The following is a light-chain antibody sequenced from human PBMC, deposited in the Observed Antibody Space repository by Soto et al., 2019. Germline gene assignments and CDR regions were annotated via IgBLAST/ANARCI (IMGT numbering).Light chain of an antibody. CDR1: SSNIGSNT. Sequence: QSVLTQPPSASGTPGQRVTISCSGSSSNIGSNTVNWYQQLPGTAPKLLIYSNNQRPSGVPDRFSGSKSGTSASLAISGLQSEDEDDYYCAAWDDSLNGPVFGGGPKLTVL. V-gene: IGLV1-44*01. CDR3: AAWDDSLNGPV. CDR2: SNN. J-gene: IGLJ2*01.